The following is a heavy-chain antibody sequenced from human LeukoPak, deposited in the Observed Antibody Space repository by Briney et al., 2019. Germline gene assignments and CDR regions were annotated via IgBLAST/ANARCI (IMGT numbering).Heavy chain of an antibody. CDR3: ARALLMVYAPISMNWFDP. CDR2: INTNTGNP. CDR1: GYTFTSYA. Sequence: ASVKVSCKASGYTFTSYAMNWVRQAPGQGLEWMGWINTNTGNPTYAQGFTGRFVFSLDTSVSTAYLQISSLKAEDTAVYYCARALLMVYAPISMNWFDPWGQGTLVTVSS. D-gene: IGHD2-8*01. V-gene: IGHV7-4-1*02. J-gene: IGHJ5*02.